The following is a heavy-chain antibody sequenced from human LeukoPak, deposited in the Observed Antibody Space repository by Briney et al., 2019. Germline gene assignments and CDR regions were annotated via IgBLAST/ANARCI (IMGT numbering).Heavy chain of an antibody. Sequence: SETLSLTCTVSGGSISSYYWSWIRQPAGKGLEWIGRIYTSGSTNYNPSLKSRVTISVDTSKNQFSLKLSSVTAADTAVYYCARGRRLADYFDYWGQGTLVTVSS. CDR2: IYTSGST. J-gene: IGHJ4*02. CDR1: GGSISSYY. CDR3: ARGRRLADYFDY. V-gene: IGHV4-4*07.